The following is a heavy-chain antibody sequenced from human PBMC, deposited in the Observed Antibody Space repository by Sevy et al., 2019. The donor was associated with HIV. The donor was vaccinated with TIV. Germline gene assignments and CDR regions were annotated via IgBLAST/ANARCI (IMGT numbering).Heavy chain of an antibody. CDR1: GFTFSGYW. CDR3: AREGAGGFDY. J-gene: IGHJ4*02. Sequence: GGSLRLSCAASGFTFSGYWMSWVRQAPGKGLQWVANIKQDGSKNEFVDSVKGRVTISRDNPKNSLYLQMNSLRAEDTAVYYCAREGAGGFDYWGQGTLVTVSS. V-gene: IGHV3-7*01. CDR2: IKQDGSKN. D-gene: IGHD2-15*01.